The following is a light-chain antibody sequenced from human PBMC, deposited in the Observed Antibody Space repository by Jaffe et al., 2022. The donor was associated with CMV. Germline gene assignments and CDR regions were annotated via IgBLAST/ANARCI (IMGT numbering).Light chain of an antibody. CDR2: GAS. CDR1: QGISNW. J-gene: IGKJ1*01. CDR3: QQANSVPWT. V-gene: IGKV1-12*01. Sequence: DIQMTQSPSSVSASVGDRVTITCRASQGISNWLVWYQQRPGKAPKLLINGASSLQYGVPSRFSGWGSGTHFTLIISRLAPEDFATYYCQQANSVPWTFGQGTKVE.